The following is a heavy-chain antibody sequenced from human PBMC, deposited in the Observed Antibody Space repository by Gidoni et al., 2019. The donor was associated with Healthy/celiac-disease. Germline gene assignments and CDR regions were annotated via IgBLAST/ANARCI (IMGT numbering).Heavy chain of an antibody. CDR2: ISYDGSNK. Sequence: QVQLVESGGGVVQPGRSLRLSCAASGFTFSSYGMHWVRQAPGKGLEWVAVISYDGSNKYYADSVKGRFTISRDNSKNTLYLQMNSLRAEDTAVYYCAKEMAQGMDVWGQGTTVTVSS. CDR3: AKEMAQGMDV. CDR1: GFTFSSYG. D-gene: IGHD2-8*01. V-gene: IGHV3-30*18. J-gene: IGHJ6*02.